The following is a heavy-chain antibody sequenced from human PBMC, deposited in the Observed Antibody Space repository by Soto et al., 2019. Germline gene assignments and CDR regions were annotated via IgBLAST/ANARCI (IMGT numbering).Heavy chain of an antibody. CDR1: GFSFNAYD. Sequence: QVQLVESGGGVVQPGRSLRLSCTASGFSFNAYDMHWVRQAPGKGLEWVAVVSYDGSNGSYADSVKGRFTISRDNSKNTLYLQMNSLRGEDTAVYYCAKGVKQTARFGHFLKGFDPWGQGTLVTVSS. V-gene: IGHV3-30*18. D-gene: IGHD3-10*01. CDR3: AKGVKQTARFGHFLKGFDP. J-gene: IGHJ5*02. CDR2: VSYDGSNG.